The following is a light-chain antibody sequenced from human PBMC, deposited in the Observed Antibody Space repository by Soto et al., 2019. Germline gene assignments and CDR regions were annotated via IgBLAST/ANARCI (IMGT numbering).Light chain of an antibody. CDR2: GNT. J-gene: IGLJ1*01. CDR3: QSYDSSLSGYV. Sequence: QSVLTQPPSVSGAPGQRVTISCTGSSSNIGTGYDVHWYQQLPGTAPKLLIYGNTNRPSGVPDRVSGSKSGTSASLAITGLQAEDEADYYCQSYDSSLSGYVVGTGTKLTVL. V-gene: IGLV1-40*01. CDR1: SSNIGTGYD.